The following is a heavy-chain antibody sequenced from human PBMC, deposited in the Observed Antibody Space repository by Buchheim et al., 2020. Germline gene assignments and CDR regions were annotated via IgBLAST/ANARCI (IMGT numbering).Heavy chain of an antibody. CDR2: IYYSGSA. Sequence: QVQLQESGPGLVKPSETLSVTCTVSGGSINNYYWSWIRQPPGKGPEWIGQIYYSGSADYNPSFPSRVTISVDTSKNQFSLKLTSVTAADTAVYYCVRQRGSSSWFDYWGQGTL. CDR3: VRQRGSSSWFDY. D-gene: IGHD6-13*01. V-gene: IGHV4-59*01. CDR1: GGSINNYY. J-gene: IGHJ4*02.